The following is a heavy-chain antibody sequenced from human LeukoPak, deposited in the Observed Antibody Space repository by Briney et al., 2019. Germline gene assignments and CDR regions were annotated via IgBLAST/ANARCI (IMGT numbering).Heavy chain of an antibody. CDR1: GFTFRSHE. V-gene: IGHV3-48*03. J-gene: IGHJ4*02. CDR2: ISTSGSII. CDR3: ARASYNSDWYFDQ. Sequence: PGGSLRLSCAVSGFTFRSHEMNWVRQALGKGLEWISYISTSGSIIYYADSVKGRFTISRDNARNSLFLQMGSLKVEDTAVYYCARASYNSDWYFDQWGQGTLVTVSS. D-gene: IGHD6-19*01.